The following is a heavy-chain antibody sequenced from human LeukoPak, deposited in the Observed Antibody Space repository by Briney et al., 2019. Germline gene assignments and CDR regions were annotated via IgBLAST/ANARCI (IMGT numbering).Heavy chain of an antibody. CDR3: ARVHYSGSYPYYYYYMDV. J-gene: IGHJ6*03. Sequence: ASVKVSCKASGYTFTGYYMQWVRQAPGQGLEWMGWINPNNGGTNYAQKFQGRVTITADKSTSTAYMELSSLRSEDTAVYYCARVHYSGSYPYYYYYMDVWGKGTTVTVSS. D-gene: IGHD1-26*01. V-gene: IGHV1-2*02. CDR2: INPNNGGT. CDR1: GYTFTGYY.